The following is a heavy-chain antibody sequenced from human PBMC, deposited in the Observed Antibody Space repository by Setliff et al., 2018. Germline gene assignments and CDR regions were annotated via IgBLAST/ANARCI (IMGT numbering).Heavy chain of an antibody. CDR2: IYDSGSS. V-gene: IGHV4-39*01. CDR3: GRGFSRIEGWGNWFDP. D-gene: IGHD2-15*01. CDR1: GGSVSNSGFF. J-gene: IGHJ5*02. Sequence: PSETLSLTCTVSGGSVSNSGFFWGWLRQAPGKGLEWIGNIYDSGSSNYNASLKSRLIITRGTPKNQISLKLTSVTAADTAVYYCGRGFSRIEGWGNWFDPWGQGILVTVSS.